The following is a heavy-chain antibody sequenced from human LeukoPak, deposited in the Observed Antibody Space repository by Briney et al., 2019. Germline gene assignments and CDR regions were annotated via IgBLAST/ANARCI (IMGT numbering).Heavy chain of an antibody. CDR2: ISYDGSNK. J-gene: IGHJ4*02. CDR3: ARDGLLSYYYVGYSSGWYDY. Sequence: GGSLRLSCAASGFTFSSYAMPWVRQAPGKGLEWVAVISYDGSNKYYADSVKGRFTISRDNSKNTLYLQMNSLRAEDTAVYYCARDGLLSYYYVGYSSGWYDYWGQGTLVTVSS. CDR1: GFTFSSYA. V-gene: IGHV3-30*01. D-gene: IGHD6-19*01.